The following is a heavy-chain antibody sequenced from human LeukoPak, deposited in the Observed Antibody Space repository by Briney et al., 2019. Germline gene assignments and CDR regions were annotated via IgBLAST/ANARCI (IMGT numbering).Heavy chain of an antibody. CDR3: ARALWFGELSWFDP. CDR1: GGSISSGSYY. D-gene: IGHD3-10*01. V-gene: IGHV4-61*02. Sequence: SQTLSLTCTVSGGSISSGSYYWSWIRQPAGKGLEWIGRIYTSGSTNYNPSLKSRVTISVDTSKNQFSLKLSSVTAADTAVYYCARALWFGELSWFDPWRQGTLVTVSS. J-gene: IGHJ5*02. CDR2: IYTSGST.